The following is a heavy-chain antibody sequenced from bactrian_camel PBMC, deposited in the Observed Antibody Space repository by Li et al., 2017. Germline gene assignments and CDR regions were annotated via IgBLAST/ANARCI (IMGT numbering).Heavy chain of an antibody. Sequence: HVQLVESGGGSVQAGGSLTLSCVASGYVDSSVCMGWFRQAPGKEREGVASIHRDGSTSYADSVEGRFTIPKDNAKDTLYLQMNSLEPDDTAIYYCTPVLILSDGYCYKADNYWGQGTQVTVS. V-gene: IGHV3S53*01. CDR2: IHRDGST. CDR3: TPVLILSDGYCYKADNY. D-gene: IGHD3*01. CDR1: GYVDSSVC. J-gene: IGHJ4*01.